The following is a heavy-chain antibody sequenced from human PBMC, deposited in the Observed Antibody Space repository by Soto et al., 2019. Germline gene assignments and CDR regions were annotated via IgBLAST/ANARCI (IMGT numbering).Heavy chain of an antibody. Sequence: EVHLLESGGGLVQPGGSLRLSCAGSGFTFINYAMNWVRQAPGKGLEWVSSISGGGDAAFFPDSVRGRFTISRANSQNTVTLQMNSLGVDDTAVYYCARKILGSTSRPNYWYFDLWGRGTLVTVSS. D-gene: IGHD2-2*01. J-gene: IGHJ2*01. CDR2: ISGGGDAA. V-gene: IGHV3-23*01. CDR3: ARKILGSTSRPNYWYFDL. CDR1: GFTFINYA.